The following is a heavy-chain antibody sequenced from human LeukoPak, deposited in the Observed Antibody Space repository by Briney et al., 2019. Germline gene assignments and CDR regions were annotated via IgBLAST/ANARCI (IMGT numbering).Heavy chain of an antibody. Sequence: GESLKISCKAPGYRFSSYWIGWVRQMPGKGLEWMGIIYPDDSDTRYSPSFQGQVTISADKFISTAYLQWSSLKASDTAIYYCARPSAAYYDSSGSFDYWGQGTLVTVSS. CDR2: IYPDDSDT. V-gene: IGHV5-51*01. CDR1: GYRFSSYW. D-gene: IGHD3-22*01. CDR3: ARPSAAYYDSSGSFDY. J-gene: IGHJ4*02.